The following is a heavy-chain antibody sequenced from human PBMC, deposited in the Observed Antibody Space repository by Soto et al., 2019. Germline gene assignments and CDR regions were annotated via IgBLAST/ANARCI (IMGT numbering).Heavy chain of an antibody. V-gene: IGHV1-69*13. Sequence: GASVKVSCKASGGTFSSYAISWVRQAPGQGLEWMGGIIPIFGTANYAQKFQGRVTITADESTSTAYMELSSLRSEDTAVYYCASSRGYYDSSGYYPIFDYWGQGTLVTVSS. CDR3: ASSRGYYDSSGYYPIFDY. CDR1: GGTFSSYA. CDR2: IIPIFGTA. D-gene: IGHD3-22*01. J-gene: IGHJ4*02.